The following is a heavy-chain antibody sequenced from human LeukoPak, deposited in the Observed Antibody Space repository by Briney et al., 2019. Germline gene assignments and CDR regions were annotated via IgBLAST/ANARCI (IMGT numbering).Heavy chain of an antibody. Sequence: GASVTVSCKVSGYTLTELSMHWVRQAPGKGLEWMGGFDPEDGETIYVQKFQGRVTMTEDTSTDTAYMELSSLRSEETAVYYCATHLRYFDWESPPDGMDVWGQGTTVTVSS. CDR3: ATHLRYFDWESPPDGMDV. CDR1: GYTLTELS. V-gene: IGHV1-24*01. CDR2: FDPEDGET. J-gene: IGHJ6*02. D-gene: IGHD3-9*01.